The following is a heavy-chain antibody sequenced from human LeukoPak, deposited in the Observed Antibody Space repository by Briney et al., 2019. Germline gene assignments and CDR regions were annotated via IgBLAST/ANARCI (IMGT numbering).Heavy chain of an antibody. J-gene: IGHJ2*01. D-gene: IGHD6-13*01. V-gene: IGHV4-59*01. CDR2: IYYSGST. CDR3: ARSRGYSSSWAESDL. Sequence: SETLSLTCIVSGGSINSYFWSWIRQPPGKGLEWIGYIYYSGSTNYNPSLKSRVTISVDTSKNQFSLKLSSVTAADTAVYYCARSRGYSSSWAESDLWGRGTLVTVSS. CDR1: GGSINSYF.